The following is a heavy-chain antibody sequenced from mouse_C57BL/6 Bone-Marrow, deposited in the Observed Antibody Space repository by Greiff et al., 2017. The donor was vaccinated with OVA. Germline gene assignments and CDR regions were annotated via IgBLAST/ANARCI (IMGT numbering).Heavy chain of an antibody. J-gene: IGHJ1*03. CDR3: ARPYGNYFDV. V-gene: IGHV7-3*01. D-gene: IGHD2-10*02. CDR1: GFTFTDYY. Sequence: EVNLVESGGGLVQPGGSLSLSCAASGFTFTDYYMSWVRQPPGKALEWLGFIRNKANGYTTEYSASVKGRFTISRDNSQSILYLQMNALRAEDSATYYCARPYGNYFDVWGTGTTVTVSS. CDR2: IRNKANGYTT.